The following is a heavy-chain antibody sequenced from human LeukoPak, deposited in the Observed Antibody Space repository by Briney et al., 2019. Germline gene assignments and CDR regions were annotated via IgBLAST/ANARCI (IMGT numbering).Heavy chain of an antibody. J-gene: IGHJ4*02. CDR3: ARFSGSSRSFDY. V-gene: IGHV1-46*01. D-gene: IGHD3-10*01. CDR1: GYTFTDYS. Sequence: ASVKVSCKASGYTFTDYSTHWVRQAPGQGLEWMGIINPSGGSTNYAQKFQGRVAMTRDTSTSTVYMELSSLRSEDTAMYYCARFSGSSRSFDYWGQGTLVTVSS. CDR2: INPSGGST.